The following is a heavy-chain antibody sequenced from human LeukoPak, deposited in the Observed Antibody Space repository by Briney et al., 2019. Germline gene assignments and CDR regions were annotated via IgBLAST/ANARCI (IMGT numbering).Heavy chain of an antibody. Sequence: GGSLRLLCAASGFTFSSYFMSWGRQAPGKGLEWGSAISCSGGITYYPESVKGRFTISRENSKNTLYLQMNNLRAEDRAVCYCAKDAITMLRGVMSWFAPWGEGTLVTVSS. CDR3: AKDAITMLRGVMSWFAP. J-gene: IGHJ5*02. V-gene: IGHV3-23*01. D-gene: IGHD3-10*01. CDR1: GFTFSSYF. CDR2: ISCSGGIT.